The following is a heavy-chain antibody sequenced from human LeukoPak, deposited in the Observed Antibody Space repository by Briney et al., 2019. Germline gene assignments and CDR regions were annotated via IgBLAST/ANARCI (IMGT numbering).Heavy chain of an antibody. D-gene: IGHD3-22*01. CDR2: ISTSGGRT. CDR3: AKDPTDFDSSGQTYFDY. Sequence: HPGGSLRLSCAASGFTFSSCAMSWVRQAPGKGLEWVSAISTSGGRTFYADSVKGRFTISRDNSKNTLYLQMNSLKAEDTAIYYCAKDPTDFDSSGQTYFDYWGQGTLVTVSS. CDR1: GFTFSSCA. J-gene: IGHJ4*02. V-gene: IGHV3-23*01.